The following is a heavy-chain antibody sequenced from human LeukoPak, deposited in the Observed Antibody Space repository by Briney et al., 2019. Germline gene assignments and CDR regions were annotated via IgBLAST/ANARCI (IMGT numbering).Heavy chain of an antibody. D-gene: IGHD4-17*01. V-gene: IGHV5-51*01. CDR3: ARLLLADYGDYVNYYYYGMDV. CDR1: GYSFTSYW. J-gene: IGHJ6*02. CDR2: IYPGDSDT. Sequence: GESLQVSCKGSGYSFTSYWIGWVRQMPGKGLEWMGIIYPGDSDTRYSPPFQGQVTISADKSISTAYLQWSSLKASDTAMYYCARLLLADYGDYVNYYYYGMDVWGQGTTVTVSS.